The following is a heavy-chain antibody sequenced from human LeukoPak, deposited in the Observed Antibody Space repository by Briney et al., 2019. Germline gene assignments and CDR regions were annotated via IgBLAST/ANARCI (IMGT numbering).Heavy chain of an antibody. CDR1: VGSFSGYY. D-gene: IGHD3-10*01. Sequence: SETLSLTCAVYVGSFSGYYWSWIRQPPGKGLEWTGEINHSGSTNYNSSLKSRVTISVDTSKNQFSLKLSSVTAADTAVYYCARGYYGSGSHCCHMDVWGKGTTITAS. CDR3: ARGYYGSGSHCCHMDV. CDR2: INHSGST. J-gene: IGHJ6*03. V-gene: IGHV4-34*01.